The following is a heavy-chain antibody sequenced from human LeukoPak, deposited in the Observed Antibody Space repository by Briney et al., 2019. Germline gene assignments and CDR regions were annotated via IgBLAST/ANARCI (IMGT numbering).Heavy chain of an antibody. CDR2: ISGSGGST. V-gene: IGHV3-23*01. D-gene: IGHD2-15*01. Sequence: GGSPRLSCAASGFTFSSYAMSWVRQAPGKGLEWVSAISGSGGSTYYADSVKGRFTISRDNSKNTLYLQMNSLRAEDTAVYYCAKSPLQYCSGGSCYAMLFDYWGQGTLVTVSS. CDR3: AKSPLQYCSGGSCYAMLFDY. J-gene: IGHJ4*02. CDR1: GFTFSSYA.